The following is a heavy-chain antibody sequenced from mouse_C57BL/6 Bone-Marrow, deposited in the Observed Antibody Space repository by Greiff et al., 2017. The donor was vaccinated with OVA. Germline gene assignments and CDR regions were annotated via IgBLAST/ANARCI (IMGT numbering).Heavy chain of an antibody. CDR2: IYPRSGNT. V-gene: IGHV1-83*01. Sequence: VQLQQSGPELVKPGASVKIPCKASGYTFTDYNMDWVKQSHGKSLEWIGEIYPRSGNTYYNEKFKGKATLTADKSSSTAYMELRSLTSEDSAVYFCARGAIYYGYDGGFAYWGQGTLVTVSA. D-gene: IGHD2-2*01. CDR3: ARGAIYYGYDGGFAY. CDR1: GYTFTDYN. J-gene: IGHJ3*01.